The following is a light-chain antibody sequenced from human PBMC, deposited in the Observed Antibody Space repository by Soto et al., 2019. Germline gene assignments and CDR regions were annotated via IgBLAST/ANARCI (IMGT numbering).Light chain of an antibody. CDR3: SSHAGSKRV. J-gene: IGLJ1*01. CDR2: EVN. CDR1: SSDVGGYNY. Sequence: QSVLTQPPSASGSPGQSVTISCTGTSSDVGGYNYVSWYQQHPGKAPKLMIYEVNKRPSGVPDRFSGSKSGNTASLTVSGLQAEDEGDYYCSSHAGSKRVFGTGTNVPVL. V-gene: IGLV2-8*01.